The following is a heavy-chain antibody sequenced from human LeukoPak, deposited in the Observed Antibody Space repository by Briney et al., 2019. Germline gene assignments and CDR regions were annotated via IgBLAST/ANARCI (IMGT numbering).Heavy chain of an antibody. V-gene: IGHV4-31*03. CDR1: GGSISSGGYY. D-gene: IGHD2-21*02. CDR3: ARGHSSVVTAIPYYFDF. J-gene: IGHJ4*02. Sequence: SQTLSLTCTVSGGSISSGGYYWSWIRQPPGKGLEWIGEIYHSGSTYYNPSLKSRVTISVDTSKNQFSLKLTSVTAADMAVYYCARGHSSVVTAIPYYFDFWGQGTLVTVSS. CDR2: IYHSGST.